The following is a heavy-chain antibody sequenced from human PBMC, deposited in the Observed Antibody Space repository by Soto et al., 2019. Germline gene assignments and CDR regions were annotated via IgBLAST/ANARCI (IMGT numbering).Heavy chain of an antibody. J-gene: IGHJ6*02. CDR2: IHYSGST. CDR1: GGSISSYY. V-gene: IGHV4-59*01. D-gene: IGHD3-10*01. CDR3: GRDSITMVRGVAYYYYGMDV. Sequence: SETLSLTCTVSGGSISSYYWSWIRQPPGKGLEWIGYIHYSGSTNYNPSLKSRVTISVDTSKNQFSLKLSSVTAADTAVYYCGRDSITMVRGVAYYYYGMDVWGQGTTVTVSS.